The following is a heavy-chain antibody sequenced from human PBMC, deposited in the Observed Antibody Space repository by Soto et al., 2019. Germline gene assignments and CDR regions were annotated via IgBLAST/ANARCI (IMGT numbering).Heavy chain of an antibody. J-gene: IGHJ6*02. Sequence: SETLSLTCTVSCGSISSSTYYWGWIRQPPGKGLDWIGSIYYRGSTYYNPSLKSRVTISVDTSKNQFSLKLSSVTAADTAVYYFSRAPIAAAGIYYYYGMDVWGQGTTVTVSS. D-gene: IGHD6-13*01. CDR2: IYYRGST. CDR3: SRAPIAAAGIYYYYGMDV. CDR1: CGSISSSTYY. V-gene: IGHV4-39*07.